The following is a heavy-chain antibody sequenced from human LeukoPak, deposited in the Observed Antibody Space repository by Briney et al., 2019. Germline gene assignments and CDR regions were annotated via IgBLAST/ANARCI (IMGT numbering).Heavy chain of an antibody. CDR3: ARGYIVASDFDY. J-gene: IGHJ4*02. CDR1: GGSISSYY. Sequence: SETLSLTCTVSGGSISSYYWSWIRQPPGKGLEWIGYIYYSGSTNYNPSLKSRVTISVDTSKNQFSLKLSSVTAADTAAYYCARGYIVASDFDYWGQGTLVTVSS. V-gene: IGHV4-59*01. CDR2: IYYSGST. D-gene: IGHD5-12*01.